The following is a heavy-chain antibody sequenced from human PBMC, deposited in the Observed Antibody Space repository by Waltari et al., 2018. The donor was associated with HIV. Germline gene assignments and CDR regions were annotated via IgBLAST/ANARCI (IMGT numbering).Heavy chain of an antibody. D-gene: IGHD5-18*01. CDR1: GFNFWSYG. CDR3: ARERGYTSPFDY. CDR2: IWYDGTDE. V-gene: IGHV3-33*01. J-gene: IGHJ4*02. Sequence: QVQLVESGGGVGEPGRSLRLTCTPSGFNFWSYGIHWVRKAPGKGLEWVAVIWYDGTDEYYVDSVKGRFTISRDNSKNTVYLQMSSLRAEDTGVYFCARERGYTSPFDYWGQGTLVTVSS.